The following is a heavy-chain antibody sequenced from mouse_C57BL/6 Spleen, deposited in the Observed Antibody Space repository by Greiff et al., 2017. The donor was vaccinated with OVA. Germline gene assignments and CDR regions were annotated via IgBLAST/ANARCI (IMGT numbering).Heavy chain of an antibody. J-gene: IGHJ1*03. CDR3: ARETIVTTHWYFDV. V-gene: IGHV5-16*01. Sequence: EVKLVESAGGLVQPGSSMKLSCTASGFTFSDYYMAWVRQVPEKGLEWVANINYDGSSTYYLDSLKSRFIISRDNAKNILYLQMSSLKSEDTATYYCARETIVTTHWYFDVWGTGTTVTVSS. CDR1: GFTFSDYY. CDR2: INYDGSST. D-gene: IGHD2-5*01.